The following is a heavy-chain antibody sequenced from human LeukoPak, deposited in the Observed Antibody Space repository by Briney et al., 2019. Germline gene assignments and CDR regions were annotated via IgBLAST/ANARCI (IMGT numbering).Heavy chain of an antibody. Sequence: GGSLRLSCAASGFTFSSYGMHWVRQAPGKGLEWVAVISYDGSNKYYADSVKGRFTISRDNSKNTLYLQMNSLRVEDTAVYYCAKRGLLWGQGTLVTVSS. V-gene: IGHV3-30*18. D-gene: IGHD3-10*01. J-gene: IGHJ4*02. CDR2: ISYDGSNK. CDR1: GFTFSSYG. CDR3: AKRGLL.